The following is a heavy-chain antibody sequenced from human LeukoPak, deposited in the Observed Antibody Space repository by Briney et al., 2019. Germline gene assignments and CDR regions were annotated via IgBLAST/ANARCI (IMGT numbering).Heavy chain of an antibody. D-gene: IGHD6-19*01. V-gene: IGHV5-51*01. CDR1: GFRFTSYW. CDR3: ARLWAVAGPTGLYYYCGMDV. J-gene: IGHJ6*02. Sequence: GGSLQISFKGSGFRFTSYWIGWGRPVPGKGLGWMGIIYPGDSDTRYSPSFQGQVTISADKSISTAYLQWSSLKASDTAMYYCARLWAVAGPTGLYYYCGMDVWGQGTTVTVSS. CDR2: IYPGDSDT.